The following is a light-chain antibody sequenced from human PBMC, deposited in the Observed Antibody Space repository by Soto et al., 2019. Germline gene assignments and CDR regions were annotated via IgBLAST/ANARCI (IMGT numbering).Light chain of an antibody. CDR1: NSDVGGYDY. CDR2: DVS. J-gene: IGLJ3*02. CDR3: SSFTGSTTWV. V-gene: IGLV2-14*03. Sequence: QSALTQPASVSGSPGQSVTISCTGTNSDVGGYDYVSWYQQHPGKAPKLLIYDVSKRPSGVSNSFSGSKSGNTASLTISGLLTEDEADYYCSSFTGSTTWVFGGGTKLTVL.